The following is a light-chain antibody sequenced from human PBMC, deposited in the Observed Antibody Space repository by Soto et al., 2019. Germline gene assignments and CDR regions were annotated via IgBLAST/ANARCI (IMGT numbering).Light chain of an antibody. CDR1: QTIGTY. J-gene: IGKJ1*01. CDR3: QQSYNTPLT. CDR2: DAS. Sequence: IEVTQSPSSLAASLGDRVTITCRASQTIGTYVNWYRQKSGPAPDLLIYDASTLQSGVPSRFSGGAAGTDFTLTSSNLQLDDFATYYYQQSYNTPLTFGKGTKVEIK. V-gene: IGKV1-39*01.